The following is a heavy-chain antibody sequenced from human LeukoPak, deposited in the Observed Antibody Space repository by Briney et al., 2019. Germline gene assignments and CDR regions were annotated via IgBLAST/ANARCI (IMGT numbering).Heavy chain of an antibody. V-gene: IGHV3-21*01. CDR2: ISSSSSYI. D-gene: IGHD2-2*01. CDR1: GFTFSSYS. CDR3: ARDGPYCSSTSCFYFDY. J-gene: IGHJ4*02. Sequence: GGSLRLSCAASGFTFSSYSMNWVRQAPGKGLEWVSSISSSSSYIYYADSVKGRFTISRDNAKNSLYLQMNSLRAEGTAVYYCARDGPYCSSTSCFYFDYWGQGTLVTVSS.